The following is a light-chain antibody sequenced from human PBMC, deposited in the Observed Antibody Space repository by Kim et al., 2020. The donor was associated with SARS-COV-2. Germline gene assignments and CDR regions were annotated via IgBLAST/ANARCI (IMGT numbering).Light chain of an antibody. J-gene: IGKJ4*01. V-gene: IGKV1-6*01. Sequence: ASVGDSVTITCRASQGIGNDLGWYQQRPGKAPKVLIYAASSLQSGVPSRFSGSGSGTDFTLTISSLQPEDFATYYCLQDYNYPLTFGGGTKVDIK. CDR2: AAS. CDR1: QGIGND. CDR3: LQDYNYPLT.